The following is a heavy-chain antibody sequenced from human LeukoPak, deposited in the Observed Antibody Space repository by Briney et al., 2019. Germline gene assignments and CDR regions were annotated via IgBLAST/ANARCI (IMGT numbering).Heavy chain of an antibody. J-gene: IGHJ4*02. CDR3: AKDGYSSAWFVPYFDF. CDR2: IRFDGSEK. D-gene: IGHD6-13*01. CDR1: GFTFSSYD. V-gene: IGHV3-30*02. Sequence: PGGSLRLSCAASGFTFSSYDMYWVRQAPGKGLEWVAFIRFDGSEKYYADSVKGRCTISRDNSKNTVYLQMNSLRVEDTALYYCAKDGYSSAWFVPYFDFWGQGTLVSVSS.